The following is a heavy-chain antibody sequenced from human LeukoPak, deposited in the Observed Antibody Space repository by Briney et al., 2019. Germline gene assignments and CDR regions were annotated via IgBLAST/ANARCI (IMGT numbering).Heavy chain of an antibody. CDR2: IYQSGSA. CDR1: GASVSSIGYS. J-gene: IGHJ6*03. CDR3: ARVPRSYYYYYYMDV. V-gene: IGHV4-30-2*01. Sequence: SQTLSLTCGVSGASVSSIGYSWSWIRQPPGRGLEWIGYIYQSGSASYNPSLKSRVTMSADTSKNQFSLKLSSVTAADTAVYYCARVPRSYYYYYYMDVWGKGTTVTVSS.